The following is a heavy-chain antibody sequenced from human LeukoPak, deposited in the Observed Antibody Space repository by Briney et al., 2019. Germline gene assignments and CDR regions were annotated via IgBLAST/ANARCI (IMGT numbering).Heavy chain of an antibody. V-gene: IGHV1-46*01. D-gene: IGHD6-6*01. J-gene: IGHJ6*03. Sequence: GASVKVSCKASGYTFTSYYMHWVRQAPGQGLEWMGIINPSGGSTGYAQKFQGRVTMTRDTSTSTVYMELSSLRSEDTAVYYCAREYSSSSFGYYYYYMDVWGKGTTVTVSS. CDR3: AREYSSSSFGYYYYYMDV. CDR1: GYTFTSYY. CDR2: INPSGGST.